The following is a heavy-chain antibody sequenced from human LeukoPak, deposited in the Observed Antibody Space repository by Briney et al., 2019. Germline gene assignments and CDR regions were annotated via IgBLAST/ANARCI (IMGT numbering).Heavy chain of an antibody. V-gene: IGHV3-7*03. CDR3: ARVAKQLVTSYYYYYGMDV. CDR1: GLTFSGFW. CDR2: INSDGSEG. J-gene: IGHJ6*02. Sequence: QAGGSLRLSCAVSGLTFSGFWMSWSRQAPGKGLEWVASINSDGSEGYYADVVKGRFTISRDNAKNSLYLQINSLRAEDTAVYYCARVAKQLVTSYYYYYGMDVWGQGTTVTVSS. D-gene: IGHD6-6*01.